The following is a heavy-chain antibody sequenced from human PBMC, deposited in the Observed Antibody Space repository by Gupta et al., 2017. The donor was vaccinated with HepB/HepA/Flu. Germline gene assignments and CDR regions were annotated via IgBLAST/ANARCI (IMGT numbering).Heavy chain of an antibody. CDR3: ARGVGFRYYDSSGPGRYYFDY. CDR2: INHSGCT. J-gene: IGHJ4*02. D-gene: IGHD3-22*01. Sequence: QVQLQQWGAGLLTPSETLSLTCAVYGGSFSGYYWSWIRQPPGKGLEWIGEINHSGCTNYNPSLKSRVTISVDTSKNQFSLKLSSVTAADTAVYYCARGVGFRYYDSSGPGRYYFDYWGQGTLVTVSS. V-gene: IGHV4-34*01. CDR1: GGSFSGYY.